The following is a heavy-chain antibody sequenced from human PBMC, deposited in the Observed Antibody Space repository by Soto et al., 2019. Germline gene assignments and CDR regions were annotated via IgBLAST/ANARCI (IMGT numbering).Heavy chain of an antibody. CDR1: GGTFSNYA. V-gene: IGHV1-69*12. CDR3: ARVEEVAGIYNYHGLDV. CDR2: IVPIFGTT. J-gene: IGHJ6*02. Sequence: QVQLVQSGAEVKKPGSSVKVSCKASGGTFSNYAISWVRQAPGRGLEWMGGIVPIFGTTYYAQKFQGRVTIIADDSTTTAYLELSSLRSEDTAMYYCARVEEVAGIYNYHGLDVWGQGTAVSVSS. D-gene: IGHD6-19*01.